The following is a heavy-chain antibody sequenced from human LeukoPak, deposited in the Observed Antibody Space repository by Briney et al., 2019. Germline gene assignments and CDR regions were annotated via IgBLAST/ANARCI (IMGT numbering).Heavy chain of an antibody. D-gene: IGHD3-22*01. CDR2: IHSGGST. CDR1: GFTVSSNY. Sequence: GGSLRLSCAASGFTVSSNYMSWVRQAPGKGLEWVSVIHSGGSTYYADSVKGRFTISRDNSKNTLYLQMNSLRAEDTAVYYCARRNYYYDSSGKRGSVFDIWGKGKRVTVS. CDR3: ARRNYYYDSSGKRGSVFDI. J-gene: IGHJ3*02. V-gene: IGHV3-53*01.